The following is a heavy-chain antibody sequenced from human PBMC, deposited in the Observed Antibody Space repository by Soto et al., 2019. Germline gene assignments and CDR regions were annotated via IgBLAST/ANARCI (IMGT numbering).Heavy chain of an antibody. J-gene: IGHJ4*02. D-gene: IGHD5-12*01. CDR2: INTYNGMT. CDR3: AKSPRGEMATD. CDR1: GYTFINYH. Sequence: QVQLVQSGGEVKMPGASVTVSSKAAGYTFINYHITWVRQAPGQGLEWMAWINTYNGMTDYAQRFQGRVTMTRDTSTSTAYMELRNLGSDDTAVYFCAKSPRGEMATDWGQGTLVTVSS. V-gene: IGHV1-18*01.